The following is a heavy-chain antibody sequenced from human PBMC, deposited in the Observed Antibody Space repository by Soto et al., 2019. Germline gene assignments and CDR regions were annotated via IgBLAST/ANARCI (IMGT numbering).Heavy chain of an antibody. CDR2: IYYSEST. Sequence: SETLSLTCTVSGVSISSGDYYWSWIRQTPGKGLEWIGYIYYSESTYYNPSLKSRVTISGDTSKNQFSLKLTSVTAADTAVYYCASHLGSTGGPFDVWGRGTLVTVSS. V-gene: IGHV4-30-4*01. D-gene: IGHD1-26*01. J-gene: IGHJ4*02. CDR1: GVSISSGDYY. CDR3: ASHLGSTGGPFDV.